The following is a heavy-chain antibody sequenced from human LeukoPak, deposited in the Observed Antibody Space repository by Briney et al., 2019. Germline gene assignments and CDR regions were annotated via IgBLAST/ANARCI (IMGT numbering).Heavy chain of an antibody. J-gene: IGHJ1*01. V-gene: IGHV3-48*03. CDR1: GFTFSSYE. Sequence: GGSLRLSCAASGFTFSSYEMNWVRQAPGKGLEWVSYISSSGSTIYYADSVKGRFTISRDNSKNTLYLQMNSLRAEDTAVYYCVKVIYCNGDSCYGEYFQHWGQGTLVTVSS. D-gene: IGHD2-15*01. CDR2: ISSSGSTI. CDR3: VKVIYCNGDSCYGEYFQH.